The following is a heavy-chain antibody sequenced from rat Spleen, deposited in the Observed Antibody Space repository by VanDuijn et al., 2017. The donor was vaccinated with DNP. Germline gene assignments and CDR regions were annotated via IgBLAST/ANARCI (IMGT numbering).Heavy chain of an antibody. J-gene: IGHJ2*01. CDR1: GFSITSNY. V-gene: IGHV3-1*01. Sequence: EVQLQESGPGLMKPSQSLSLTCSVTGFSITSNYWAWIRKLPGNKMEWIGYINYSGSTGYNPSLKSRISITREPSKNQFFLQLNSVTTEDMATYYCARLGGYNPRWFAYWGQGVMVTVSS. D-gene: IGHD1-4*01. CDR2: INYSGST. CDR3: ARLGGYNPRWFAY.